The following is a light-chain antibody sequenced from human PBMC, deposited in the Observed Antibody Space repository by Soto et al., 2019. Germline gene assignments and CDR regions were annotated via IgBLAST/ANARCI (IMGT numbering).Light chain of an antibody. Sequence: EIVITHSPDTLSRSPGERATLSCRISQSVSNNYLAWYQQKPGQAPRLLIYGASTRATGIPARFSGSRSGTEFTPTINSLQSEDFAVYYCQRYNNWPLTFGGGTKVDIK. J-gene: IGKJ4*01. V-gene: IGKV3-15*01. CDR1: QSVSNN. CDR3: QRYNNWPLT. CDR2: GAS.